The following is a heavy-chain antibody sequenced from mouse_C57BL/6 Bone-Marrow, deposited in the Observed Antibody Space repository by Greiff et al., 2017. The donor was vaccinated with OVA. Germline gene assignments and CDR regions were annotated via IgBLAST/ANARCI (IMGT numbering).Heavy chain of an antibody. D-gene: IGHD1-1*01. CDR3: ARAPCGSSPYFDY. CDR1: GFTFSSYA. V-gene: IGHV5-4*01. CDR2: ISDGGSYT. J-gene: IGHJ2*01. Sequence: EVQLVESGGGLVKPGGSLKLSCAASGFTFSSYAMSWVRQTPEKRLEWVATISDGGSYTYYPDNVKGRFTISRDNAKNNLYLQMSHLKSEDTAMYYCARAPCGSSPYFDYWGQGTTLTVSS.